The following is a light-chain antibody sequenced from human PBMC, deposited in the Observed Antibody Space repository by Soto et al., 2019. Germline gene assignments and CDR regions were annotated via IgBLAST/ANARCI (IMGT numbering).Light chain of an antibody. CDR3: QQNLGVHT. CDR1: QNVRGY. CDR2: DAS. V-gene: IGKV3-11*01. J-gene: IGKJ1*01. Sequence: EIVLTHSPGTLSLSPCERATLSCRASQNVRGYLAWYQQKPGQAPRLLIYDASNRATGIPARFSGSGSGTDFTLTISSLEPEDSAVYYCQQNLGVHTFGQGTKVDI.